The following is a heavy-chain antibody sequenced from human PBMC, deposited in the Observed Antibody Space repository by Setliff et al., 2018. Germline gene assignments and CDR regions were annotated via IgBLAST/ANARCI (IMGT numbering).Heavy chain of an antibody. D-gene: IGHD3-3*01. CDR1: GGPISSYF. CDR2: IYTSWST. CDR3: ARMSGFQYIDV. V-gene: IGHV4-4*09. J-gene: IGHJ6*03. Sequence: SLTCTVSGGPISSYFWSWIRQPPGKGLEWIGQIYTSWSTNYNPSLKSRVTISLDTSKNQFSLSLTSVTAEDTAVYYCARMSGFQYIDVWDKGTTVTVSS.